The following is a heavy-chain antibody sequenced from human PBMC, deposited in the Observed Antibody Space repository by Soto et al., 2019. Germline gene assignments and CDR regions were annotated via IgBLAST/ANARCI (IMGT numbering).Heavy chain of an antibody. V-gene: IGHV1-69*01. J-gene: IGHJ4*02. CDR2: IIPIFGTA. CDR1: GGTFSSYA. D-gene: IGHD5-12*01. Sequence: QVQLVQSGAEVKKPGSSVKVSCKASGGTFSSYAISWVRQAPGQGLEWMGGIIPIFGTANYAQKFQGRVKISAEECTSRAYMELSRLRSDDTAVYYCARGGIVAMTSFDFWCQGTLVTVSS. CDR3: ARGGIVAMTSFDF.